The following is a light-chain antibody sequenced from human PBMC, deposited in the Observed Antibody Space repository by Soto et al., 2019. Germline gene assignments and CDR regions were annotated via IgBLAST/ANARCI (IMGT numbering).Light chain of an antibody. CDR3: QLSHSTPLM. Sequence: DIQMTQSPSSLSASVGDKVTITCQASQDINNYLNWYQQKPGKAPKLLIYAASALRSGVPSRFSGSGSGTDFTLTISSLQPKDFATYYCQLSHSTPLMFGQGTKVEIK. J-gene: IGKJ1*01. CDR1: QDINNY. V-gene: IGKV1-39*01. CDR2: AAS.